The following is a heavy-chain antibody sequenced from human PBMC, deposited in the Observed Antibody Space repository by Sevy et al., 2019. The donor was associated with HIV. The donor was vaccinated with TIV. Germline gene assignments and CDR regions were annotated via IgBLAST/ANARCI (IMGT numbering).Heavy chain of an antibody. V-gene: IGHV3-23*01. D-gene: IGHD4-4*01. CDR2: VSGSGDSS. Sequence: GGSLRLSCGASGFTFRSHAVSWVRQAPGKGLEWVSVVSGSGDSSFYANSVKGRFTISRDNSKNTLYLQMNSLRAEDTAIYYCVKPIYPYSIEGFNAFDIWGQGTLVTVSS. CDR3: VKPIYPYSIEGFNAFDI. J-gene: IGHJ3*02. CDR1: GFTFRSHA.